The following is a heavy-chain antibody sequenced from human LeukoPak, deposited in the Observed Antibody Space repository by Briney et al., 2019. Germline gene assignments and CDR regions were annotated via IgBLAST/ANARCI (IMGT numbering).Heavy chain of an antibody. V-gene: IGHV1-18*04. D-gene: IGHD4-23*01. CDR3: ARDYSRWDRCGGY. CDR1: GYTFTSYY. CDR2: ISAYNGNT. Sequence: ASVKVSCRASGYTFTSYYMHWVRQAPGQGLEWMGWISAYNGNTNYAQKLQGRVTMTTDTSTSTAYMELRSLRSDDTAVYYCARDYSRWDRCGGYWGQGTLVTVSS. J-gene: IGHJ4*02.